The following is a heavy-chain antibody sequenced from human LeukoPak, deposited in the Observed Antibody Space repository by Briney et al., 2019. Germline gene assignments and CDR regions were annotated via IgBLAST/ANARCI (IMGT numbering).Heavy chain of an antibody. CDR3: ARRYCSGGSCYWFNP. CDR2: INHSGST. V-gene: IGHV4-34*01. CDR1: GGSFSGYY. Sequence: SETLSLTCAVYGGSFSGYYWSWIRQPPGKGLEWIGEINHSGSTNYNPSLKSRVTISVDTSKNQFSLKLSSVTAADTAVYYCARRYCSGGSCYWFNPWGQGTLVTVSS. D-gene: IGHD2-15*01. J-gene: IGHJ5*02.